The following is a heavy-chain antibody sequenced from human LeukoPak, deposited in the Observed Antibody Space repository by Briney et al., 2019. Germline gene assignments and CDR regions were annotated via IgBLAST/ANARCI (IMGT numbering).Heavy chain of an antibody. Sequence: SETLSLTCAVYGGSFSGYYWSWIRQPPGKGLEWIGEINHSGSANYNPSLKSRVTISVDTSKNQFSLKLSSVTAADTAVYYCARGSFVYYDILTGYYMTRSYFDYWGQGTLVTVSS. CDR1: GGSFSGYY. J-gene: IGHJ4*02. V-gene: IGHV4-34*01. CDR2: INHSGSA. CDR3: ARGSFVYYDILTGYYMTRSYFDY. D-gene: IGHD3-9*01.